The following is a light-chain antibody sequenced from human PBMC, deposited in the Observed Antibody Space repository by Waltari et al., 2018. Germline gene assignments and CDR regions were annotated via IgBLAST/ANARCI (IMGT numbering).Light chain of an antibody. V-gene: IGKV1-NL1*01. CDR3: QHGYGTPWT. CDR2: KAS. J-gene: IGKJ1*01. CDR1: QVISNN. Sequence: DIQMTQSPSSLSASVGARITITCQASQVISNNLAWYQQKPGKVPKLLIYKASTLQSGVPSRFSGSGSGTDFTLTISSLQPEDFAIYYCQHGYGTPWTFGQGTKVEIK.